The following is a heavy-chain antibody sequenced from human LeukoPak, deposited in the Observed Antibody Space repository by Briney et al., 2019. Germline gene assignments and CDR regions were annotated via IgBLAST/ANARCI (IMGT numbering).Heavy chain of an antibody. J-gene: IGHJ4*01. CDR1: GFTFGDYA. CDR2: IRYKAYGGTT. D-gene: IGHD6-19*01. V-gene: IGHV3-49*04. Sequence: PGLSLRLSCTASGFTFGDYAMSWVRQAPGKGLEWVGLIRYKAYGGTTEYAASVKGRFIISRDDSESIAYLQMNSLITEDTAVYYCTRDISSGSGGGYWGRGTLVTVSS. CDR3: TRDISSGSGGGY.